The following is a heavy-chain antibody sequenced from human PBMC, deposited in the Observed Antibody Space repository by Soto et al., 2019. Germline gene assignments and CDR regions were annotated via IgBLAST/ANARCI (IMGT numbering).Heavy chain of an antibody. J-gene: IGHJ6*02. CDR3: ARRPSDYYGMDV. CDR1: GYSFTNYW. CDR2: IYPYDSDT. Sequence: GESLKISCMGSGYSFTNYWIAWVRQMPGKGLEWMAIIYPYDSDTTYSPSFQGQVTISADKSINTAYLQWSSLKASDTAIYYCARRPSDYYGMDVWGQGTMVTVSS. V-gene: IGHV5-51*01. D-gene: IGHD1-26*01.